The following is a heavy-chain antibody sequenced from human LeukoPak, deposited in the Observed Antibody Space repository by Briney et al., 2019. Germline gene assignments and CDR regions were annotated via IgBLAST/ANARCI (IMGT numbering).Heavy chain of an antibody. CDR1: GFTFSSYG. CDR3: VKDRDWNDDDNAFDI. Sequence: GGSLRLSCAASGFTFSSYGMHWVRQAPGKGLEWVAFIRYDGSNKYYADSVKGRFTISRDNFKNTLYLQMNSLKAEDTAVYYCVKDRDWNDDDNAFDIWGQGTMVTVSS. J-gene: IGHJ3*02. CDR2: IRYDGSNK. V-gene: IGHV3-30*02. D-gene: IGHD1-1*01.